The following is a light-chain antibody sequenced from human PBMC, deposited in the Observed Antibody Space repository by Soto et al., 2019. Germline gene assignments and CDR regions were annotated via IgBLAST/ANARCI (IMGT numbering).Light chain of an antibody. CDR1: PSISSR. Sequence: DVQMTQSPSTLSASVGDRVTITCRATPSISSRLAWYQQKPVKAPKLLIYKASSLESGVPSRISGSGSGTEFTLTISSVQPDDFATYYCQQSFTFGPGTKVDIK. CDR3: QQSFT. J-gene: IGKJ3*01. V-gene: IGKV1-5*03. CDR2: KAS.